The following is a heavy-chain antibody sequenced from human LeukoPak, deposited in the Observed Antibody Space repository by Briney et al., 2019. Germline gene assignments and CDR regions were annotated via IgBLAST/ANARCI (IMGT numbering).Heavy chain of an antibody. V-gene: IGHV1-69*05. CDR1: GGTFSSYA. J-gene: IGHJ6*03. D-gene: IGHD6-13*01. Sequence: GASVKVSCKASGGTFSSYAISGVRQAPGQGLEWMGGSIPIFGTANYAQKFQGRVTITTDESTSTAYMELSSLRSEDTAVYYCARSRKGIAAAGYYMDVWGKGTTVTVSS. CDR3: ARSRKGIAAAGYYMDV. CDR2: SIPIFGTA.